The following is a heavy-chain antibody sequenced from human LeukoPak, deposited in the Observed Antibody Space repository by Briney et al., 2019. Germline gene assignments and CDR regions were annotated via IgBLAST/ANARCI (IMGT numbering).Heavy chain of an antibody. CDR2: ISYDGSNK. CDR3: AKVGNGSGSYYADY. Sequence: GRSLRLPCAASGFTFSSYGMHWVRQAPGKGLEWVAVISYDGSNKYYADSVKGRFTISRDNSKNTLYLQMNSLRAEDTAVYYCAKVGNGSGSYYADYWGQGTLVTVSS. D-gene: IGHD3-10*01. V-gene: IGHV3-30*18. CDR1: GFTFSSYG. J-gene: IGHJ4*02.